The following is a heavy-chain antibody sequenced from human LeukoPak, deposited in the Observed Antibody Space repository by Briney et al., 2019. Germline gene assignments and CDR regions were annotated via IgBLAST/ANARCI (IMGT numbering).Heavy chain of an antibody. CDR1: GFTFTNTW. CDR3: VTSISRTGYSSNWFLGC. CDR2: IKSKTDGGTT. Sequence: GGSLRLSCAASGFTFTNTWMNWVRQAPGKGLEWVGRIKSKTDGGTTDYAAPVKGRFTISRDDSKNTLYVQMNSLGTEDTATYYCVTSISRTGYSSNWFLGCWGQGTPVTVSS. D-gene: IGHD6-13*01. V-gene: IGHV3-15*01. J-gene: IGHJ4*02.